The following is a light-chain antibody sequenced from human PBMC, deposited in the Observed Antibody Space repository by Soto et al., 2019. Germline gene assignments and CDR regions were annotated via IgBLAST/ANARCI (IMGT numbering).Light chain of an antibody. CDR1: SSNIGAGFD. Sequence: QSVLTQPPSVSGAPGQRLTISCAGTSSNIGAGFDVHWYQQLPGTAPKLLIYANDDRPSGVPDRFSGSTSGTSASLAITGLQAEDAADYYCTSYSSSSPVLFGGGTKLTVL. V-gene: IGLV1-40*01. CDR2: AND. CDR3: TSYSSSSPVL. J-gene: IGLJ2*01.